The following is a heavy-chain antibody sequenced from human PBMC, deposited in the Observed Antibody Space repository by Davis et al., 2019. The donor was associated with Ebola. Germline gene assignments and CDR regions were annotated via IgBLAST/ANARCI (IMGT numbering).Heavy chain of an antibody. V-gene: IGHV4-30-4*01. D-gene: IGHD1-26*01. CDR2: IYYSGST. Sequence: LTLSCTVSGGSISSGDYYWSWIRQPPGKGLEWIGYIYYSGSTYYNPSLKSRVTISVDTSKNQFSLKLSSVTAADTAVYYCASGRYSGSRTSDYWGQGTLVTVSS. J-gene: IGHJ4*02. CDR3: ASGRYSGSRTSDY. CDR1: GGSISSGDYY.